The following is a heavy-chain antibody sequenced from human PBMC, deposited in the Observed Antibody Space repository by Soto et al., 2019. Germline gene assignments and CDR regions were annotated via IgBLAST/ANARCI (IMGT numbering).Heavy chain of an antibody. CDR3: ARVGRFLWWQYKKNNWFDP. J-gene: IGHJ5*02. CDR2: ISSSSSYI. CDR1: GFTFCRYS. D-gene: IGHD2-21*01. V-gene: IGHV3-21*01. Sequence: GGSLRLSCAASGFTFCRYSMNWVRQAPGKRLEWVSSISSSSSYIYYADSVQGRFTISRDNAKNSLYLQMNSLRAEDTAVYCCARVGRFLWWQYKKNNWFDPWGQGTLVTVSS.